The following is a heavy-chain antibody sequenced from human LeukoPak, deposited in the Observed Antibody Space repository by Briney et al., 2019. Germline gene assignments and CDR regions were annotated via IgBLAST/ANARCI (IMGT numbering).Heavy chain of an antibody. D-gene: IGHD3-3*01. Sequence: SETLSLTCTVSGGSISSYYWSWIRQPPGKGLEWIGYIYYTGSTSYNPSLRSRVTMSADTSKNQFSLKLSSVTAADTAVYYCARDFRGGYDFWSGYYTPYYFDYWGQGTLVTVSS. CDR1: GGSISSYY. CDR2: IYYTGST. CDR3: ARDFRGGYDFWSGYYTPYYFDY. J-gene: IGHJ4*02. V-gene: IGHV4-59*12.